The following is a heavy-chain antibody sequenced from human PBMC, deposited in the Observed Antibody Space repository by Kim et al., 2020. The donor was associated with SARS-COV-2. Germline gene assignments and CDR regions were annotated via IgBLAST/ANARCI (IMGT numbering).Heavy chain of an antibody. J-gene: IGHJ4*02. Sequence: NPALKSRVTIAVDTSKNQFSLKLSSVTAADTAVFFWARCRVTTTFGFDSWGQGTLVTVSS. D-gene: IGHD4-17*01. CDR3: ARCRVTTTFGFDS. V-gene: IGHV4-31*02.